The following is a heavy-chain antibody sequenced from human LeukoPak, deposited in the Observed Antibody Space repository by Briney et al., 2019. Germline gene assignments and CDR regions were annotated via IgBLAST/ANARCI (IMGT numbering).Heavy chain of an antibody. J-gene: IGHJ4*02. Sequence: ASVKVSCKSSGYTFIDYYIHWVRQAPGQGLEWMGWINPNSGAGKYAQKFQGRVSMTRDTSINTAYMDLTNLRSDDTAIFYCARVKKLMPEFEFWGQGTLVTVSS. V-gene: IGHV1-2*02. CDR2: INPNSGAG. D-gene: IGHD2-2*01. CDR1: GYTFIDYY. CDR3: ARVKKLMPEFEF.